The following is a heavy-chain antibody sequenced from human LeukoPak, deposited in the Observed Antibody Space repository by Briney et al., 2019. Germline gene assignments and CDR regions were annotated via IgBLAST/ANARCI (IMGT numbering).Heavy chain of an antibody. V-gene: IGHV3-23*01. J-gene: IGHJ4*02. Sequence: PGGSLRLSCAASGFTVSNYGMHWVRQAPGKGLEWDSGISGSGGNTHYADSVKGRFTISRDNSKNRLFLQMNSLRVEDTAVYFCAKTGSRDQGGLDYWGQGTLVTVSS. D-gene: IGHD3-10*01. CDR3: AKTGSRDQGGLDY. CDR1: GFTVSNYG. CDR2: ISGSGGNT.